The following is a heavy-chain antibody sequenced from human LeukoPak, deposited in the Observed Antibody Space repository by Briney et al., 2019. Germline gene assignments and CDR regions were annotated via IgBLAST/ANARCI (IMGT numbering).Heavy chain of an antibody. CDR1: GFTFSSYS. CDR3: AKLDLGYCSSTSWCTFDI. CDR2: ISGSGGST. V-gene: IGHV3-23*01. D-gene: IGHD2-2*02. J-gene: IGHJ3*02. Sequence: GGSLRLSCAASGFTFSSYSMNWVRQAPGKGLEWVSAISGSGGSTYYADSVKGRFTISRDNSKNTLYLQMNSLRAEDTAVYYCAKLDLGYCSSTSWCTFDIWGQGTMVTVSS.